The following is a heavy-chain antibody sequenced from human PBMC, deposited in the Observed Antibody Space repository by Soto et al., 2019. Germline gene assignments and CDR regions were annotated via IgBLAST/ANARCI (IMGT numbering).Heavy chain of an antibody. CDR2: VNPISGDT. V-gene: IGHV1-2*02. J-gene: IGHJ5*02. CDR1: GYTFTGYY. CDR3: AREEGFRITMDRGRRFDP. D-gene: IGHD3-10*01. Sequence: QIQLVQSGAEVKKPGASVKVSCRASGYTFTGYYLHWVRQAPGQGLESMGWVNPISGDTNYAQKFQDRVIMTRDRSITTVHMELSRLRSDDRAVYYCAREEGFRITMDRGRRFDPWGQGTLVTVPS.